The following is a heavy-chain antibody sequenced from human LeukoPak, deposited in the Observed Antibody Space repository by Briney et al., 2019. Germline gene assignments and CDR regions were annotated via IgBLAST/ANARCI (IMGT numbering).Heavy chain of an antibody. V-gene: IGHV3-30-3*01. J-gene: IGHJ4*02. CDR2: ISYDGSNK. D-gene: IGHD3-22*01. CDR1: GFTFSSYA. Sequence: GGSLRLSCAASGFTFSSYAMHWVRQAPGKGLEWVAVISYDGSNKYYADSVKGRFTISRDNSKNTLYLQMNSLRAEDTAVYYCARARPSDSHKLENYDSSGYSLHYWGQGTLVTVSS. CDR3: ARARPSDSHKLENYDSSGYSLHY.